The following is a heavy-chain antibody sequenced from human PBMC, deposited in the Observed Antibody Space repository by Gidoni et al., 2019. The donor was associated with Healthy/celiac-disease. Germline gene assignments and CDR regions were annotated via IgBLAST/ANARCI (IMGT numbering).Heavy chain of an antibody. CDR1: GFTFRRDS. V-gene: IGHV3-48*01. CDR3: ARGIDGINYYDSSGYWYFDL. D-gene: IGHD3-22*01. Sequence: EVQLVESGGGLVQPGGSLRLSCAASGFTFRRDSMNWVRQAPGKGLEWVSYISSSSSTIYYANSVKGRFTISRDNAKNSLYLQMNSLRAEDTAVYYWARGIDGINYYDSSGYWYFDLWGRGTLVTVSS. J-gene: IGHJ2*01. CDR2: ISSSSSTI.